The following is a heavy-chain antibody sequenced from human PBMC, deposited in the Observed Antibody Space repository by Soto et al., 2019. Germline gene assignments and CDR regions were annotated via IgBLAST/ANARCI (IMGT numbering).Heavy chain of an antibody. Sequence: PGGSLRLSCAASGFTFSSYAMSWVRQAPGKGLEWVSAISGSGGSTYYADSVKGRFTISRDNSKNTLYLQMNSLRAEDTAVYYCAKLSLGSLWGGDYYYGMDVWGQGTTVTVSS. V-gene: IGHV3-23*01. CDR2: ISGSGGST. J-gene: IGHJ6*02. D-gene: IGHD3-16*01. CDR1: GFTFSSYA. CDR3: AKLSLGSLWGGDYYYGMDV.